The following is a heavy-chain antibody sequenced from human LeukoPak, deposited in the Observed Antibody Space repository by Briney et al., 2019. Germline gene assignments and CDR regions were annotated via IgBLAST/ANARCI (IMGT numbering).Heavy chain of an antibody. Sequence: SGGSLRLSCAASGFTFSSCAMSWVSQAPGKGLEWVSTFSGTSSTSYADAVKGRVTISRDNSKNTLYLQLNSLRAEDTAVYYCAKLKQWQPQRYFFEYWGQGALVTVAS. V-gene: IGHV3-23*01. CDR2: FSGTSST. J-gene: IGHJ4*02. D-gene: IGHD6-19*01. CDR1: GFTFSSCA. CDR3: AKLKQWQPQRYFFEY.